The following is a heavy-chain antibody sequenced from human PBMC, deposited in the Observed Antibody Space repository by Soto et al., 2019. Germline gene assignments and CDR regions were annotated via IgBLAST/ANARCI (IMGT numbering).Heavy chain of an antibody. CDR2: IYYSGST. Sequence: PSETLSLTCTVSGASISSGGYYWSWIRQHPGKGLEWIGYIYYSGSTYYNPSLKSRVTISVDTSKNQFSLKLSSVTAADTAVYYCARDRPGDYGDYEYYFDYWGQGTLVTVSS. V-gene: IGHV4-31*03. CDR1: GASISSGGYY. D-gene: IGHD4-17*01. CDR3: ARDRPGDYGDYEYYFDY. J-gene: IGHJ4*02.